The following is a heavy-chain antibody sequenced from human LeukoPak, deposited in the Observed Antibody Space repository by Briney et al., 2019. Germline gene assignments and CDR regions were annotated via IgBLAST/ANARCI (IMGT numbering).Heavy chain of an antibody. CDR1: GGSISSSGYY. D-gene: IGHD1-14*01. J-gene: IGHJ4*02. V-gene: IGHV4-39*07. Sequence: PSETLSLTCTVSGGSISSSGYYWGWIRQPPGKRLEWIGSIYYSGSTYYNPSLKSRVTISVDTSKNQFSLKLSSVTAADTAVYYCASKKNLRSYYFDYWGQGTLVTVSS. CDR3: ASKKNLRSYYFDY. CDR2: IYYSGST.